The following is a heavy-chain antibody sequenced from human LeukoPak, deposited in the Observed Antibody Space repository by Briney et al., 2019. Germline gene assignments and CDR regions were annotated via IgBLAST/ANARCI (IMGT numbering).Heavy chain of an antibody. Sequence: NAGGSLRLSCAASGFTFINAWMAWVRQAPGRGLEWVGRIKANAHGGTIEYAAHVKGRFAISRDDSKNTLYLQMNSLKTEDTAVYYCTTDGVGVEGATYDNWGQGTLVSVSS. CDR1: GFTFINAW. J-gene: IGHJ4*02. CDR2: IKANAHGGTI. CDR3: TTDGVGVEGATYDN. D-gene: IGHD1-26*01. V-gene: IGHV3-15*01.